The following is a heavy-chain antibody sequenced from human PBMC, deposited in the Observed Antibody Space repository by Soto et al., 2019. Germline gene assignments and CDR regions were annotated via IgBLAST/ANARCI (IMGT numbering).Heavy chain of an antibody. CDR1: GGSFSGYY. CDR3: ARGNSITMVRGVKGWGPYGMDV. CDR2: INHSGST. V-gene: IGHV4-34*01. D-gene: IGHD3-10*01. Sequence: PSETLSLTCAVYGGSFSGYYWSWIRQPPGKGLEWIGEINHSGSTNYNPSLKSRVTISVDTSKNQFSLKLSSVTAADTAVYYCARGNSITMVRGVKGWGPYGMDVRGQGTTVTVSS. J-gene: IGHJ6*02.